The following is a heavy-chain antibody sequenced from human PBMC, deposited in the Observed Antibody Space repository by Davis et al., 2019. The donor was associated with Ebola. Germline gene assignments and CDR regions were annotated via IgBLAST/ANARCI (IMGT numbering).Heavy chain of an antibody. V-gene: IGHV3-7*03. CDR3: ARVLSGTSYNFMDV. CDR2: IKQDGSEK. Sequence: GESLKISCAASGFTFSNYWMTWLRQGPGKGLEWVANIKQDGSEKHYVDSVKGRFIISRDNAKKSLYLQMNSLRAEDTAVYYCARVLSGTSYNFMDVWGKGTTVTVSS. J-gene: IGHJ6*03. D-gene: IGHD2-2*01. CDR1: GFTFSNYW.